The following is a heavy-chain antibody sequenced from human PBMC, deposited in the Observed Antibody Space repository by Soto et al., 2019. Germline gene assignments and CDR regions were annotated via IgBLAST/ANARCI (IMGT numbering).Heavy chain of an antibody. CDR3: TKDTYSRSWDF. V-gene: IGHV3-23*05. CDR1: GFTSTNYL. CDR2: IDKSGGDT. J-gene: IGHJ4*02. D-gene: IGHD2-2*01. Sequence: EVQLLESGGDLVQPGGSLRLSCAASGFTSTNYLMTWDRHAPGKGLEWVSSIDKSGGDTYYADSVKGRFTISRDNSKNTLYLQMNGLRAEDTAVYYCTKDTYSRSWDFWGQGTLVTVSS.